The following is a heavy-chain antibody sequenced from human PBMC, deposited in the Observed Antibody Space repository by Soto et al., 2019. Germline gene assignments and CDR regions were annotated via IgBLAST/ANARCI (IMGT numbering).Heavy chain of an antibody. Sequence: SETMCLTCTVAGGNVISGGYSWSWIRQPPGKGLEWIAYIYYSGSTNYNPSLKSRVTISLDTSKNQFSLKLSSITAADTAVYYCARGFNYWGQGTLVTVSS. CDR2: IYYSGST. V-gene: IGHV4-61*08. CDR3: ARGFNY. CDR1: GGNVISGGYS. J-gene: IGHJ4*02.